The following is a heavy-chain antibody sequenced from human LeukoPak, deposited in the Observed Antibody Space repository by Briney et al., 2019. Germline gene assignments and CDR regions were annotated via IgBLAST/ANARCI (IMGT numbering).Heavy chain of an antibody. CDR2: TYYRSTWYN. CDR1: GDSVSSNSVT. V-gene: IGHV6-1*01. Sequence: SQTLSLTCAISGDSVSSNSVTWNWIRQSPSRGLEWLGRTYYRSTWYNDYAVSVRGRITVNPDTSKNQFSLHLNSVSPEDTAVYYCARRLTQYDCFDPWGQGILVTVSS. J-gene: IGHJ5*02. D-gene: IGHD2-2*01. CDR3: ARRLTQYDCFDP.